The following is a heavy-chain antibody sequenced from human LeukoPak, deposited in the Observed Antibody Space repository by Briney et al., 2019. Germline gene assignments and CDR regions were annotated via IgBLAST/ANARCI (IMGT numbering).Heavy chain of an antibody. Sequence: GGSLRLSCAASGFTFSSYSMNWVRQAPGKGLVWVSRINSDGSSTSYADSVKGRFTISRDNAKNSLYLQMNSLRSDDTAVYYCARRFKQDVLGTTMGWFDPWGQGTLITVSS. D-gene: IGHD1-26*01. CDR3: ARRFKQDVLGTTMGWFDP. V-gene: IGHV3-74*01. J-gene: IGHJ5*02. CDR1: GFTFSSYS. CDR2: INSDGSST.